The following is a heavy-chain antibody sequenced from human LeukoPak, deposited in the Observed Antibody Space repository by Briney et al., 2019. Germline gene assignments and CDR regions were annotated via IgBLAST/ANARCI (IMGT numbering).Heavy chain of an antibody. CDR2: ISAYNGNT. Sequence: ASVKVSCKASGYIFTNHAIHWVREAPGQGLEWMGWISAYNGNTNYAQKLQGRVTMTTDTSTSTAYMELRSLRSDDTAVYYCARGYYDFWSGYPYYFDYWGQGTLVTVSS. D-gene: IGHD3-3*01. CDR1: GYIFTNHA. V-gene: IGHV1-18*01. J-gene: IGHJ4*02. CDR3: ARGYYDFWSGYPYYFDY.